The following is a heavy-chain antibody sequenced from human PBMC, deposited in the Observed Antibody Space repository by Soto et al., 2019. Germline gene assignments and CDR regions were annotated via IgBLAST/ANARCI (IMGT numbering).Heavy chain of an antibody. D-gene: IGHD2-8*01. CDR2: INHSGST. J-gene: IGHJ5*02. Sequence: SETLSLTCAVYGGSFSGYYWSWIHQPPGKGLEWIGEINHSGSTNYNPSLKSRVTISVDTSKNQFSLKLSSVTAADTAVYYCARGGDDIVLMVYASNWFDPWGQGTLVTVSS. V-gene: IGHV4-34*01. CDR1: GGSFSGYY. CDR3: ARGGDDIVLMVYASNWFDP.